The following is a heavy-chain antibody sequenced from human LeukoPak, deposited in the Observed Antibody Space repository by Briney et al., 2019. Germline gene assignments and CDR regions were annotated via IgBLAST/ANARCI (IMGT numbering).Heavy chain of an antibody. V-gene: IGHV3-48*01. Sequence: QPGGSLRLSCAASGFSVSLYSMGWVRQAPGQGLEWVSYIGSTAIYADSVRGRFTISRDSVENSLFLQMNNLRAEDTAVYYCARDGPPTGAGDFDYWGLGTPVTVSS. D-gene: IGHD2-8*02. CDR3: ARDGPPTGAGDFDY. CDR1: GFSVSLYS. CDR2: IGSTAI. J-gene: IGHJ4*02.